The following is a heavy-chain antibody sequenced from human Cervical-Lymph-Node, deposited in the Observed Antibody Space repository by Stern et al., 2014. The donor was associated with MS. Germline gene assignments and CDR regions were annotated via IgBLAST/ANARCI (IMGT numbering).Heavy chain of an antibody. CDR1: GFTFSDYY. CDR2: ITSRGSAI. J-gene: IGHJ4*02. Sequence: AQLVESGGGLVKPGGSLRLSCAASGFTFSDYYMAWIRQAPGKGLEWISYITSRGSAIYYADSVKGRFTISRDNTKNSVSLQMNSLRGDDTAVYYCARTVEQWLVGPFDCWGQGALVTVSS. V-gene: IGHV3-11*01. CDR3: ARTVEQWLVGPFDC. D-gene: IGHD6-19*01.